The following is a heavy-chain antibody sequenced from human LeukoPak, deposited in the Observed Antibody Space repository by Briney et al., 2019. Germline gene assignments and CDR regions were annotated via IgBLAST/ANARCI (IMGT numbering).Heavy chain of an antibody. J-gene: IGHJ4*02. D-gene: IGHD6-13*01. CDR1: GFTFSSYA. CDR2: ISSNGGST. CDR3: ARGGGIAAANDY. Sequence: GGSLRLSCAASGFTFSSYAMHWVRQAPGKGLEYVSAISSNGGSTYYANSVKGRFTISRDNSKNTLYLQMGSLRAEDMAVYYCARGGGIAAANDYWGQGTLVTASS. V-gene: IGHV3-64*01.